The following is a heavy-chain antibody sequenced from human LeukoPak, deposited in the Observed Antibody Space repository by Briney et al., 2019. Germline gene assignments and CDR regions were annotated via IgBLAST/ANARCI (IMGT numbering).Heavy chain of an antibody. Sequence: GGSLRLSCAASGFTFSSYAMSWVRQAPWKGLEWVSAISGSGGSTYYADSVKGRFTISRDNSKNTLYLQMNSLRAEDTAVYYCARDLVDPFYGSGSYYTGLDYXGQXXXXXXXS. CDR2: ISGSGGST. CDR3: ARDLVDPFYGSGSYYTGLDY. J-gene: IGHJ4*02. D-gene: IGHD3-10*01. CDR1: GFTFSSYA. V-gene: IGHV3-23*01.